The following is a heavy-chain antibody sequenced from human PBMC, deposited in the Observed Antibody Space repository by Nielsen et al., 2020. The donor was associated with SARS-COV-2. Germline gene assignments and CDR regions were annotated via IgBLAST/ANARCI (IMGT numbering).Heavy chain of an antibody. Sequence: SVKVSCKASGGTFSSYAISWVRQAPGQGLEWMGGIIPIFGTANYAQKFQGRVTITADKSTSTAYMELSSLRSEGTAVYYCARDRDCSGGSCPGYWGQGTLVTVSS. CDR3: ARDRDCSGGSCPGY. J-gene: IGHJ4*02. V-gene: IGHV1-69*06. D-gene: IGHD2-15*01. CDR2: IIPIFGTA. CDR1: GGTFSSYA.